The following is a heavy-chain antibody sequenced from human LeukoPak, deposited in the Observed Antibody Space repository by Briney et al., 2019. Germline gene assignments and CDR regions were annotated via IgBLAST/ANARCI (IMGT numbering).Heavy chain of an antibody. D-gene: IGHD3-16*01. CDR3: ARSFRGVILWTNAFDI. Sequence: GGSLRLSCAASGFTFSSYGMHWVRQAPGKGLEWVAVISYDGSNKYYADSVKGRFTISRDNSKNTLYLQMNSLRAEDTAVYYCARSFRGVILWTNAFDIWGQGTMVTVSS. V-gene: IGHV3-30*03. CDR1: GFTFSSYG. CDR2: ISYDGSNK. J-gene: IGHJ3*02.